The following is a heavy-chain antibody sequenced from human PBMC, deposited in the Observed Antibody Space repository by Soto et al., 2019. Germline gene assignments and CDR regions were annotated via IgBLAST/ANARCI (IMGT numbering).Heavy chain of an antibody. J-gene: IGHJ5*02. D-gene: IGHD1-26*01. CDR2: ISASGGLK. V-gene: IGHV3-23*01. Sequence: EVQLSESGGDLRQPGGSLRLSCAASGFTSTNYAMTWVRQTPGKGLEWVSGISASGGLKYYADSVQGRFTVSRDNSKNILYLQMDNLRDEDTALYYCAREVGAPSGWLDPWGQGTQVTVSS. CDR1: GFTSTNYA. CDR3: AREVGAPSGWLDP.